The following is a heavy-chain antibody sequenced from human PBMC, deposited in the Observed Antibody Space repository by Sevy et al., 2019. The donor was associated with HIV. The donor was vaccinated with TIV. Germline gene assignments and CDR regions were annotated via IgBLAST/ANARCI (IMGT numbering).Heavy chain of an antibody. V-gene: IGHV4-34*01. Sequence: SETLSLTCAVYGGSFSGYYWSWIRQPPGKGLEWIGEINHSGSTNYNPSLKSRVTISVDTSKNQFSLQLSSVTAADTAVYYCAILGMATITIDYWGQGTLVTVSS. CDR1: GGSFSGYY. J-gene: IGHJ4*02. CDR2: INHSGST. D-gene: IGHD5-12*01. CDR3: AILGMATITIDY.